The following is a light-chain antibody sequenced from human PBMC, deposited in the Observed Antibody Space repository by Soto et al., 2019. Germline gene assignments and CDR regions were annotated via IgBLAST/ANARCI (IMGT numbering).Light chain of an antibody. CDR2: DAS. CDR1: QNVNNY. Sequence: EIVLTQSPATLSLSPGERATLSCRASQNVNNYLAWYQQKPGQAPRLLIYDASNRATGVPARFRGSGSGTDFTLTISSLEPEDFAVYYCQQRSNWPPITFGQGTRLEIK. J-gene: IGKJ5*01. V-gene: IGKV3-11*01. CDR3: QQRSNWPPIT.